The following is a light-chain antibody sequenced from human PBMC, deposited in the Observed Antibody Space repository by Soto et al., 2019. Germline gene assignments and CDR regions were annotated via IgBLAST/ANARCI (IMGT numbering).Light chain of an antibody. CDR1: QSLLHSNGYNY. Sequence: DIVMTQSPLSLPVTPGEPASISCRSSQSLLHSNGYNYLYWYLQKPGQSPQLLIYLGSNRASGVADRFSGCISGTAFTLKISRVEAEDVGVYYCMQALQTLFIFDSRTKV. V-gene: IGKV2-28*01. CDR3: MQALQTLFI. J-gene: IGKJ3*01. CDR2: LGS.